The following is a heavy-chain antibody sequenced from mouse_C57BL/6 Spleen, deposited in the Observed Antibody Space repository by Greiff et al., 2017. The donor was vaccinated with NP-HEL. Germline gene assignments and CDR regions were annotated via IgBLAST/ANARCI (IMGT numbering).Heavy chain of an antibody. CDR3: ARSHYGSSLDY. Sequence: QVQLKQPGAELVMPGASVKLSCKASGYTFTSYWMHWVKQRPGQGLEWIGEIDPSDSYTNYNQKFKGKSTLTVDKSSSTAYMQLSSLTSEDSAVYYCARSHYGSSLDYWGQGTTLTVSS. V-gene: IGHV1-69*01. D-gene: IGHD1-1*01. J-gene: IGHJ2*01. CDR1: GYTFTSYW. CDR2: IDPSDSYT.